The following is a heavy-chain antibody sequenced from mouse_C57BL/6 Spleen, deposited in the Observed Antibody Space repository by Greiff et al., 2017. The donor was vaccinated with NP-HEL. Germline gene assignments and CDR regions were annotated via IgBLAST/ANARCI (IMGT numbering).Heavy chain of an antibody. V-gene: IGHV1-69*01. CDR3: ARRAYYGSRALLFDY. D-gene: IGHD1-1*01. CDR1: GYTFTSYW. Sequence: QVQLQQPGAELVMPGASVKLSCKASGYTFTSYWMHWVKQRPGQGLEWIGEIDPSDSYTNYNQKFKGKSTLTVDKSSSTAYMQLSSLTSEDSAVYYCARRAYYGSRALLFDYWGQGTTLTVSS. J-gene: IGHJ2*01. CDR2: IDPSDSYT.